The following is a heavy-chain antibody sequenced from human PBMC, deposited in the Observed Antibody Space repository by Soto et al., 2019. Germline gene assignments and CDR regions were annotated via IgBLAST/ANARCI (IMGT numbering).Heavy chain of an antibody. V-gene: IGHV3-23*01. CDR2: ISTSGGST. CDR1: GFTFSSYA. Sequence: EVRLLESGGGLVQPGGSLRLSCAASGFTFSSYAVSWVRQAPGEGLEWVSTISTSGGSTYYADSVKGRFTISSDNTKNTLYLQMNSLRAEDTAVYYCAKDGLGAYSYGSYYFDYWGQGTLVTVSS. J-gene: IGHJ4*02. D-gene: IGHD5-18*01. CDR3: AKDGLGAYSYGSYYFDY.